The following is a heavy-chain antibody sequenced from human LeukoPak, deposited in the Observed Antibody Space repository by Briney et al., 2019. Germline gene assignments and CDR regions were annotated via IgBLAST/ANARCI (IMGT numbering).Heavy chain of an antibody. Sequence: PSETLSLTCAVSGGSISSGGYSWSWIRQPPGKGLEWIGYIYYSGSTNYNPSLKSRVTISVDTSKNQFSLKLSSVTAADTAVYYCARASLTAMVLDWYYGMDVWGQGTTVTVSS. V-gene: IGHV4-61*08. CDR1: GGSISSGGYS. J-gene: IGHJ6*02. CDR2: IYYSGST. CDR3: ARASLTAMVLDWYYGMDV. D-gene: IGHD5-18*01.